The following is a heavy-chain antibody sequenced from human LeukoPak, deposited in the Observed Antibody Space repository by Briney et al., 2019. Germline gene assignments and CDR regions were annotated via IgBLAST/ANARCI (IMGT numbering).Heavy chain of an antibody. CDR3: ATALRYFDWLVTN. D-gene: IGHD3-9*01. CDR1: GFTFSSYE. CDR2: ISSSGSTI. V-gene: IGHV3-48*03. Sequence: GGSLRLSCAASGFTFSSYEMNWVRQAPGKGLEWVSYISSSGSTIYYADFVKGRFTISRDNAKNSLYLQMNSLRAEDTAVYYCATALRYFDWLVTNWGQGTLVTVSS. J-gene: IGHJ4*02.